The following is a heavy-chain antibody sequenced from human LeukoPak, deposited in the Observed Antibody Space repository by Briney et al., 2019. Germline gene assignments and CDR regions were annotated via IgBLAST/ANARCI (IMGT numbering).Heavy chain of an antibody. CDR2: IYHSGTT. J-gene: IGHJ6*03. CDR3: ARGGRRYDILTGYSTEARYYYYMDV. V-gene: IGHV4-38-2*02. CDR1: GYSISSGYF. Sequence: SETLSLTCTVSGYSISSGYFWGWIRQPPGKGLEWIGSIYHSGTTYYNPSLKSRVTISVDTSKNQFSLKLSSVTAADTAVYYCARGGRRYDILTGYSTEARYYYYMDVWGKGTTVTIPS. D-gene: IGHD3-9*01.